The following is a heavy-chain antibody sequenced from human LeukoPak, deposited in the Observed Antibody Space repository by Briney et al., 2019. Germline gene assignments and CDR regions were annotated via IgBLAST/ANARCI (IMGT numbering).Heavy chain of an antibody. CDR2: MNPNSGNT. J-gene: IGHJ4*02. Sequence: ASVKVSCKASGYTFTSYDINWVRQATGQGLEWMGWMNPNSGNTGYAQKFQGRVTMTRNTSISTAYMELSSLRSEDTAVYYCARVKGSYYYDSSGYYYFDYWGQGTLVTVSS. CDR3: ARVKGSYYYDSSGYYYFDY. CDR1: GYTFTSYD. D-gene: IGHD3-22*01. V-gene: IGHV1-8*01.